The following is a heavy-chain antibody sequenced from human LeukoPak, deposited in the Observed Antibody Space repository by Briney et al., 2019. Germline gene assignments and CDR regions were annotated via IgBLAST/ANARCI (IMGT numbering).Heavy chain of an antibody. Sequence: ASVKVSCKASGYTXTSYYMHWVRQAPGQGLEWMGIINPSGGSTSYAQKFQGRVTMTRDTSTSTVYMELSSLRSEDTAVYYCAREVYSGYDSPRYYYYGMDVWGQGTTVTVSS. CDR2: INPSGGST. J-gene: IGHJ6*02. CDR3: AREVYSGYDSPRYYYYGMDV. V-gene: IGHV1-46*01. D-gene: IGHD5-12*01. CDR1: GYTXTSYY.